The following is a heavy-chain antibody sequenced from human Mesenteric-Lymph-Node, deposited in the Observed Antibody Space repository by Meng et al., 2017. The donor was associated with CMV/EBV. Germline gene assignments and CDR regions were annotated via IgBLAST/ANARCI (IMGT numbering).Heavy chain of an antibody. CDR3: AKALALYSSSWYADY. Sequence: GESLKISCAASGFTFSSYAMSWVRQAPGKGLEWVSAISGSGGSTYYADSVKGRFTISRDNSKNTLYLQMNSLRVEDTAVYYCAKALALYSSSWYADYWGQGTLVTVSS. CDR1: GFTFSSYA. V-gene: IGHV3-23*01. CDR2: ISGSGGST. J-gene: IGHJ4*02. D-gene: IGHD6-13*01.